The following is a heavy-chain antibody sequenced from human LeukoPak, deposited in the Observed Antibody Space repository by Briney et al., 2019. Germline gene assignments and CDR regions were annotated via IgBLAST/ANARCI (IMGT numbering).Heavy chain of an antibody. V-gene: IGHV4-34*01. D-gene: IGHD1-26*01. CDR2: INHSGST. Sequence: SETLSLTCAVYGGSFSGYYWSWIRQPPGKGLEWIGEINHSGSTNYNPSLKSRVTISVDTSKNQSSLKLSSVTAADTAVYYCARGGGELLSAFDIWGQGTMVTVSS. CDR3: ARGGGELLSAFDI. J-gene: IGHJ3*02. CDR1: GGSFSGYY.